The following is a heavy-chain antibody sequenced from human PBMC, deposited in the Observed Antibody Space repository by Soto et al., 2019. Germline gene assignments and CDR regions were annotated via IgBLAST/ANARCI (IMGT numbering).Heavy chain of an antibody. CDR2: VRHGIST. CDR3: ARRSKWLQLRYFDY. Sequence: LSLTCSLSGGSFTDHYWSWIRQPPGKGLEWIGEVRHGISTNYNPSLKSRVTMSVDMSKSQFSLGLNSVTAADTAVYYCARRSKWLQLRYFDYWGLGXLVTVYS. V-gene: IGHV4-34*01. CDR1: GGSFTDHY. J-gene: IGHJ4*02. D-gene: IGHD4-4*01.